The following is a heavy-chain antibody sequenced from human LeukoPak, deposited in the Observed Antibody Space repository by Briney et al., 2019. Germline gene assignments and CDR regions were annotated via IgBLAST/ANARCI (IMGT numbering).Heavy chain of an antibody. CDR1: GFTFSSYA. D-gene: IGHD4-23*01. Sequence: PGGSLRLSCAASGFTFSSYAMSWVRQAPGKGLAWVSVIYSDDSTYYAESVKGRFTISRDNSKNTLYLQMDSLRAEDTAVYYCARGGGGGNPFDYWGQGTLVTVSS. CDR2: IYSDDST. J-gene: IGHJ4*02. V-gene: IGHV3-53*01. CDR3: ARGGGGGNPFDY.